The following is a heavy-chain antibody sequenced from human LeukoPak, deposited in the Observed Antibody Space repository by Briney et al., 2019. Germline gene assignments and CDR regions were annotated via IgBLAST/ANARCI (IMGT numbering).Heavy chain of an antibody. CDR1: GGSISSYY. Sequence: SETLSLTCTVSGGSISSYYWSWIRQPPGKGLEWIGYIYYSGSTNYNPSLKSRVTISVDTSKNQFSLKLSSVTAADTAVYYCARDRKTYYYDSSGQGAHWFDPWGQGTLVTVSS. J-gene: IGHJ5*02. CDR3: ARDRKTYYYDSSGQGAHWFDP. CDR2: IYYSGST. V-gene: IGHV4-59*01. D-gene: IGHD3-22*01.